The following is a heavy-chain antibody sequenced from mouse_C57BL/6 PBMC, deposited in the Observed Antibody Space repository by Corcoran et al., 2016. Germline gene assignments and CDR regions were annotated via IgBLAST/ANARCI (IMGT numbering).Heavy chain of an antibody. CDR3: ARSRDYPYAMDY. J-gene: IGHJ4*01. D-gene: IGHD2-13*01. CDR1: GYTFTTYG. CDR2: INTYSGVP. V-gene: IGHV9-3*01. Sequence: QIQLVQSGPELKKPGETVKISCKASGYTFTTYGMSWVKQAPGKGLKWMGWINTYSGVPTYADDFKGRFAFSLETSASTAYLQINNLKNEDMATYFCARSRDYPYAMDYWGQGTSVTVSS.